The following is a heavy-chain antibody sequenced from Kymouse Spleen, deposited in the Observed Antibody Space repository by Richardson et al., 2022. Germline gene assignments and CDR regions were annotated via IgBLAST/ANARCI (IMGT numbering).Heavy chain of an antibody. D-gene: IGHD6-19*01. Sequence: QVQLVQSGAEVKKPGSSVKVSCKASGGTFSSYAISWVRQAPGQGLEWMGGIIPIFGTANYAQKFQGRVTITTDESTSTAYMELSSLRSEDTAVYYCARDRSIAVAGTPRGMDVWGQGTTVTVSS. V-gene: IGHV1-69*05. J-gene: IGHJ6*02. CDR2: IIPIFGTA. CDR3: ARDRSIAVAGTPRGMDV. CDR1: GGTFSSYA.